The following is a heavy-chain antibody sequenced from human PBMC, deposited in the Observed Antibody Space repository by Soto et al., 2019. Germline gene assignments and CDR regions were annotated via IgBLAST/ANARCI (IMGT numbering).Heavy chain of an antibody. CDR2: ISPIFGTA. J-gene: IGHJ4*02. CDR1: GGFFSSYA. V-gene: IGHV1-69*12. D-gene: IGHD2-15*01. Sequence: QVQLVQSGAEVKKPGSSVKVSCKASGGFFSSYAISWVRQAPGQGLEWMGGISPIFGTANYAQKFRGRVTIPADESTSTAYLEVSSLRSEDTAVYYCARTVISATSQPYYFDYWGQGILVTVSS. CDR3: ARTVISATSQPYYFDY.